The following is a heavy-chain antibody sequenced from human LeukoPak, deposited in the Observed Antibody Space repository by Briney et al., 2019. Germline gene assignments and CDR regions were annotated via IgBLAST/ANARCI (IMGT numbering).Heavy chain of an antibody. J-gene: IGHJ4*02. CDR1: GGSINDYY. Sequence: SETLSLTCNVSGGSINDYYWSWLRQPPGKGLEWIGYIYYSGSTNYNPSLKSRVTISVDTSKNQFSLKLSSLTAADTALYYCAREYYDVLTGHPKNFYYWDQGTLVTVSS. V-gene: IGHV4-59*12. D-gene: IGHD3-9*01. CDR2: IYYSGST. CDR3: AREYYDVLTGHPKNFYY.